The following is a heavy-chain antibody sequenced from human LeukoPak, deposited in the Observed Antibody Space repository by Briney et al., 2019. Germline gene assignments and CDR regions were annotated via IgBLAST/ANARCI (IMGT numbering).Heavy chain of an antibody. CDR3: ARLGVAATSDY. D-gene: IGHD2-15*01. Sequence: SKTLSLTCTVSGGSISSYYWSWIRQPPGKELEWIGYIYTSGSTNYNPSLKSRVTISVDTSKNQFSLKLSSVTAADTAVYYCARLGVAATSDYWGQGTLVTVSS. CDR1: GGSISSYY. J-gene: IGHJ4*02. CDR2: IYTSGST. V-gene: IGHV4-4*09.